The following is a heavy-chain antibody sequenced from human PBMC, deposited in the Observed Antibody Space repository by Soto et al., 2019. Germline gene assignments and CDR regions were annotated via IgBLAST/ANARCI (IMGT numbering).Heavy chain of an antibody. CDR1: GGSVSSGSYY. Sequence: QVQLQESGPGLVKPSETLSLTCTVSGGSVSSGSYYWSWIRQPPGKGLEWIGYIYYSGSTNYNPSLKSRVTISVDTSKNQFSLKLSSVTAADPAVYYCARGGVVPAAISHNWFDPWGQGTLVTVSS. D-gene: IGHD2-2*01. CDR2: IYYSGST. V-gene: IGHV4-61*01. CDR3: ARGGVVPAAISHNWFDP. J-gene: IGHJ5*02.